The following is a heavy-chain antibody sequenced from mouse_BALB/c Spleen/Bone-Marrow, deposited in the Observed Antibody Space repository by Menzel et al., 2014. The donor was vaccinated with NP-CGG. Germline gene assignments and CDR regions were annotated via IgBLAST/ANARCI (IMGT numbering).Heavy chain of an antibody. CDR1: GFTFSSYT. J-gene: IGHJ4*01. CDR3: TRDGKGNYVYAIYY. CDR2: ISSGGSYT. D-gene: IGHD2-1*01. Sequence: EVKVVESGGGLVKPGGSLKLSCAASGFTFSSYTMSWVRQTPEKRLEWVAPISSGGSYTYYPDSVKGRFTISRDNAKNSLCLQMSRLKSEDTAMYYCTRDGKGNYVYAIYYWGQGTSITVSS. V-gene: IGHV5-6-4*01.